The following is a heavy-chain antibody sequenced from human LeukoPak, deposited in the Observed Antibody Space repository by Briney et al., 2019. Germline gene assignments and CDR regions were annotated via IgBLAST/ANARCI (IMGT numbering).Heavy chain of an antibody. D-gene: IGHD3-9*01. CDR1: GFTFSSYG. CDR3: AREPAPYYDILTGWGHNYYGMDV. J-gene: IGHJ6*02. CDR2: IRYDGSNK. V-gene: IGHV3-30*02. Sequence: PGGSLRLSCAASGFTFSSYGMHWVRQAPGKGLEWVAFIRYDGSNKYYADPVKGRFTISRDNAKNSLYLQMNSLRAEDTAVYYCAREPAPYYDILTGWGHNYYGMDVWGQGTTVTVSS.